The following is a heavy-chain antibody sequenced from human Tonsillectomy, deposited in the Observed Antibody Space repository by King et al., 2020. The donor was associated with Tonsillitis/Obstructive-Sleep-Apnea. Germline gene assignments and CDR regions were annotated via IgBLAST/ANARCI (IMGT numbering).Heavy chain of an antibody. V-gene: IGHV3-74*01. D-gene: IGHD3-3*01. CDR1: GFTFSSHW. CDR3: ARDLRGFGVVNWFDP. Sequence: VQLVESGGGLVQPGGSLRLSCAASGFTFSSHWMHWVRQAPGKGLVWVSRIKSDGSSTNYADSVKGRFTISRDNAKNTLYLQMNSLRAEDTAVYYCARDLRGFGVVNWFDPWGQGTLVTVSS. CDR2: IKSDGSST. J-gene: IGHJ5*02.